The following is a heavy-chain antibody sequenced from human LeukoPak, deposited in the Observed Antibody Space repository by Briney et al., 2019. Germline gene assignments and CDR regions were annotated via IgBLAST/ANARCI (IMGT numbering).Heavy chain of an antibody. CDR3: ARDQLGFWSSAPKTFAY. D-gene: IGHD5-18*01. Sequence: GASVKVSCKASGYTFTSYGISWVRQAPGQGLEWMGWISAYNGNTNYAQKLQGRVTMTTDTSTSTAYVELRSLRSDDTAVYYCARDQLGFWSSAPKTFAYWGQGTLVTVSS. J-gene: IGHJ4*02. CDR2: ISAYNGNT. V-gene: IGHV1-18*01. CDR1: GYTFTSYG.